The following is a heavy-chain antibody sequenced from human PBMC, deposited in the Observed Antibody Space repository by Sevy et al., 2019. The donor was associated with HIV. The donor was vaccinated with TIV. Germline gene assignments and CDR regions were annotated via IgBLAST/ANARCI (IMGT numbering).Heavy chain of an antibody. Sequence: GSLRLSCTASGFTFSSYAMSWVRQAPGKGLEWVSGVSVRSGSTYYADSVKGRFTISRDNSKNTLYLDMNSLRAEDTAIYYCAKDQGQLLQYYFDYWGQGTLVTVSS. D-gene: IGHD2-2*01. J-gene: IGHJ4*02. V-gene: IGHV3-23*01. CDR3: AKDQGQLLQYYFDY. CDR2: VSVRSGST. CDR1: GFTFSSYA.